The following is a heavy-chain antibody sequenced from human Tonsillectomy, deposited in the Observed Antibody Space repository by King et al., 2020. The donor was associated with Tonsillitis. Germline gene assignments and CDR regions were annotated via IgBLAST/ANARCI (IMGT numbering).Heavy chain of an antibody. CDR1: GFTFDDYA. Sequence: VQLVKSGGGLVQPGRSLRLSCAASGFTFDDYAMHWVRQAPGKGLEWVSGISWNSGSIGYADSVKGRFTISRDNAKNSLYLQMNSLRAEDTALYYCAKDNGYIAVAGAFDIWGQGKWSPSLQ. CDR3: AKDNGYIAVAGAFDI. D-gene: IGHD6-19*01. V-gene: IGHV3-9*01. CDR2: ISWNSGSI. J-gene: IGHJ3*02.